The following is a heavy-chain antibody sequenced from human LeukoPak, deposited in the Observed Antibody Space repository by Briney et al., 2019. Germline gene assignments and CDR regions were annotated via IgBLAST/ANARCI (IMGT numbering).Heavy chain of an antibody. D-gene: IGHD3-22*01. CDR1: GFTFDDYG. CDR3: ASRNYYDSSGYYIPYFDY. Sequence: GGSLRLSCAASGFTFDDYGMSWVRQAPGKGLEWVANIKQDGSGKYYVDSVKGRFTISRDNAKNSLYLQMNSLRAEDTAVYYCASRNYYDSSGYYIPYFDYWGQGTLVTVSS. CDR2: IKQDGSGK. V-gene: IGHV3-7*01. J-gene: IGHJ4*02.